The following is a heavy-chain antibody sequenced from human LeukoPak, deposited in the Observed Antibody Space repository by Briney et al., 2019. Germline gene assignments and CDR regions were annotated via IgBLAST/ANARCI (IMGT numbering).Heavy chain of an antibody. Sequence: GASVKVSCKASGYTFTCYYMHWVRQAPGQGLEWMGWINPNSGGTNYAQKFQGRVTMTRDTSISTAYMELSRLRSDDTAVYYCARDRLGATIAYYYMDVWGKGTTVTVSS. CDR1: GYTFTCYY. CDR3: ARDRLGATIAYYYMDV. D-gene: IGHD5-12*01. J-gene: IGHJ6*03. V-gene: IGHV1-2*02. CDR2: INPNSGGT.